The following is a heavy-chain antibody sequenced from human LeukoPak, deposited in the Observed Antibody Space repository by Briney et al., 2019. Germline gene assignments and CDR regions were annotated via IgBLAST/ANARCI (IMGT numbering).Heavy chain of an antibody. CDR3: ARLGGRELPFDY. CDR2: INHSGST. CDR1: GGSFSGYY. J-gene: IGHJ4*02. D-gene: IGHD1-26*01. V-gene: IGHV4-34*01. Sequence: SETLSLTCAVYGGSFSGYYWSWIRQPPGKGLEWIGEINHSGSTNYNPSLKSRVTISVDTSKNQFSLKLSSVPAADTAVYYCARLGGRELPFDYWGQGTLVTVSS.